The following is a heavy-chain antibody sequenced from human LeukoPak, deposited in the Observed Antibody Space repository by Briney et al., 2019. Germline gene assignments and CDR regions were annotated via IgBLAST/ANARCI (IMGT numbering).Heavy chain of an antibody. CDR2: INHNSGGT. D-gene: IGHD6-13*01. CDR1: GYTYTSYY. Sequence: ASVTVSCKATGYTYTSYYMHWVRQPPGQGLEWVGWINHNSGGTNYAQKFQGRVTMTRDTSISTAYMELSRLRSDDTAVYYCARVRQQRVPNWFDPWGQGTLVTVSS. V-gene: IGHV1-2*02. CDR3: ARVRQQRVPNWFDP. J-gene: IGHJ5*02.